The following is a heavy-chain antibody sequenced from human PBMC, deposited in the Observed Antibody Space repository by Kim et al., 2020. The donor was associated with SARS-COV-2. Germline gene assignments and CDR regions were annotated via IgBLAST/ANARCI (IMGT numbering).Heavy chain of an antibody. J-gene: IGHJ6*02. CDR3: AKASGTYYYDSSGYYYANYYYYGMDV. CDR2: ISGSGGGT. CDR1: GFTFSSYA. D-gene: IGHD3-22*01. V-gene: IGHV3-23*01. Sequence: GGSLRLSCAASGFTFSSYAMSWVRQAPGKGLEWVSAISGSGGGTYYADSVKGRFTISRDNSKNTLYLQMNSLRAEDTAVYYCAKASGTYYYDSSGYYYANYYYYGMDVGGQGTTVTVSS.